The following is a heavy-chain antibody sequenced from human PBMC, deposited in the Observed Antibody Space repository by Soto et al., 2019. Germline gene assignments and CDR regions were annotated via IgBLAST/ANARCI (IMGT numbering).Heavy chain of an antibody. D-gene: IGHD3-22*01. J-gene: IGHJ4*02. CDR1: GFTFSSYG. V-gene: IGHV3-33*01. Sequence: QVQLVESGGGVVQPGRSLRLSCAASGFTFSSYGMHWVRQAPGKGLEWVAVIWYDGSNKYYADSVKGRFTISRDNSKNTLYLQMNSLRAEDTAVYYCARDYYDSSGYYGHSYFDYWGQGTLVTVSS. CDR2: IWYDGSNK. CDR3: ARDYYDSSGYYGHSYFDY.